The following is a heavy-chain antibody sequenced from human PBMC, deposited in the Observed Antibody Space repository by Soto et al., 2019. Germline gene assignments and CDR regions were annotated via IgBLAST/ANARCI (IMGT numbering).Heavy chain of an antibody. CDR2: ISSSSSTI. CDR1: GFTLSSYS. J-gene: IGHJ4*02. Sequence: EVQLVESGGGLVQPGGSLRLSCAASGFTLSSYSMNWVRQAPGKGLEWVSDISSSSSTIYYADSVKGRFTISRDNAKNSVYLQMKSLRAEDMAVYYCARDLHEPLPYFDYWGQGTLVTVSS. D-gene: IGHD2-15*01. V-gene: IGHV3-48*01. CDR3: ARDLHEPLPYFDY.